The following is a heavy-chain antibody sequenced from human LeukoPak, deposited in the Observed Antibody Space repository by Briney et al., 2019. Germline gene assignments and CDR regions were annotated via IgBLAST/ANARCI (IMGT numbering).Heavy chain of an antibody. J-gene: IGHJ4*02. CDR1: GYSFTSYW. CDR2: IYPGDSDT. V-gene: IGHV5-51*01. CDR3: ARYHYDSSGYYYREYYFDY. D-gene: IGHD3-22*01. Sequence: GESLKISCKGSGYSFTSYWIGWVRQMPGKGLEWMGIIYPGDSDTRYSPSFQGQVTISADKSISTAYLQWSSLEASDTAMYYCARYHYDSSGYYYREYYFDYWGQGTLVTVSS.